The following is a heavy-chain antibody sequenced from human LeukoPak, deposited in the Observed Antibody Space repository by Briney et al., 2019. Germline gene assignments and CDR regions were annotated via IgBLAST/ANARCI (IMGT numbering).Heavy chain of an antibody. J-gene: IGHJ4*02. V-gene: IGHV3-23*01. CDR1: GFTFSAHA. CDR2: IRGGGGSDT. D-gene: IGHD3-22*01. CDR3: AKNHYDSSYSLSYLDY. Sequence: GGSLTPSCVPSGFTFSAHAMGWVRQGPGKGLEWVSVIRGGGGSDTYYADSVKGRFTISRDNSKNTLFLQMSSLRAEDTAVYFCAKNHYDSSYSLSYLDYWGQGTLVTVYS.